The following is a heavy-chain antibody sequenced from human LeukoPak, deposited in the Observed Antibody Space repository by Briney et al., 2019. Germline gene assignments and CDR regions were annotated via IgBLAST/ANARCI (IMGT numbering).Heavy chain of an antibody. Sequence: GGSLRLSCAASAFTFTSYAMTWVRQAPGKGLEWVSAISGSGSSTYYADSVKGRFTISRDNSKNTLYLQMNSLRAEDTAVYYCAKDGSGSYLPDYWGQGTLVTVSP. CDR3: AKDGSGSYLPDY. D-gene: IGHD1-26*01. J-gene: IGHJ4*02. CDR2: ISGSGSST. CDR1: AFTFTSYA. V-gene: IGHV3-23*01.